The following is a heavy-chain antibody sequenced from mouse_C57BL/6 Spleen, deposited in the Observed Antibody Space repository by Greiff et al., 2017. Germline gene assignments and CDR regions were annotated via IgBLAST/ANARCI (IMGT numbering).Heavy chain of an antibody. Sequence: VQLQQPGAELVIPGASVKLSCKASGYTFTSYWMHWVKQRPGQGLEWIGEIDPSDSYTNYNQKFKGKSTLTVDKSSSTAYMQLSSLTSEDSAVYYCARSDTTAVGRAMDYWGQGTSVTVSS. CDR2: IDPSDSYT. CDR3: ARSDTTAVGRAMDY. CDR1: GYTFTSYW. V-gene: IGHV1-69*01. J-gene: IGHJ4*01. D-gene: IGHD1-2*01.